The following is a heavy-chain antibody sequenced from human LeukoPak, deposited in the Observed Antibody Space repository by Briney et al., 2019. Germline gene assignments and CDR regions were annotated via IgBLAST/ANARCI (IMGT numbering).Heavy chain of an antibody. CDR2: IYDYGTT. CDR3: ARGIRYGNDF. D-gene: IGHD6-13*01. J-gene: IGHJ4*02. V-gene: IGHV4-59*01. CDR1: GVSIINYY. Sequence: PSETLSLTCNVSGVSIINYYWTWVRQPPGKGLEWIGYIYDYGTTNYNPSLKSRVTISVDTSKNQFSLSLTSVTAADTAVYYCARGIRYGNDFWGQGTPVTVSS.